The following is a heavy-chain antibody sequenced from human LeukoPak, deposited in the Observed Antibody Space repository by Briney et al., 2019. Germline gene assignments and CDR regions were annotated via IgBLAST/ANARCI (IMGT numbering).Heavy chain of an antibody. CDR1: GGSISSYY. J-gene: IGHJ4*02. V-gene: IGHV4-59*01. CDR3: ARVPRGYYDSSGYFDY. Sequence: SETLSLTCTVSGGSISSYYWSWIRQPPGKGLEWIGYIYYSGSTNYKPSLKSRVTISVDTSKNQFSLKLSSVTAADTAVYYCARVPRGYYDSSGYFDYWGQGTLVIVSS. D-gene: IGHD3-22*01. CDR2: IYYSGST.